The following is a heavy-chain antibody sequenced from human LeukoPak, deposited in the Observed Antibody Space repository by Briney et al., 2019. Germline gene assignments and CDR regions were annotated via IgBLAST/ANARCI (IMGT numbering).Heavy chain of an antibody. Sequence: GGSLRLSCAASGFTFSSYGMHWVRQAPGKGLEWVAVISYDGSNKYYADSVKGRFTISRDNSKNTLYLQMNSLRAEDTAVYYCAKVAPVLLWFGEEIGAFDYWGQGTLVTVSS. CDR2: ISYDGSNK. V-gene: IGHV3-30*18. J-gene: IGHJ4*02. CDR3: AKVAPVLLWFGEEIGAFDY. D-gene: IGHD3-10*01. CDR1: GFTFSSYG.